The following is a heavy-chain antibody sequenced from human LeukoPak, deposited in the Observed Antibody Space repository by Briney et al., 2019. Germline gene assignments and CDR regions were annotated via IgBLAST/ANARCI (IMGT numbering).Heavy chain of an antibody. J-gene: IGHJ4*02. V-gene: IGHV1-2*02. D-gene: IGHD3-22*01. CDR3: ARDSAADSYGCLDF. CDR2: INPNNGDT. Sequence: ASVKVSCKTSGYSFTGHYIHWVRHAPGQGLEWMGWINPNNGDTKFAQRFQGGVTMTRDTSISTAYMELSRLRSDDTAMYYCARDSAADSYGCLDFWGEGTLVTVSS. CDR1: GYSFTGHY.